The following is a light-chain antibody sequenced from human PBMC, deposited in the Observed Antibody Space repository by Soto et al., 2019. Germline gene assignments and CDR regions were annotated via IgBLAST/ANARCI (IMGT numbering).Light chain of an antibody. J-gene: IGKJ2*01. CDR2: GAS. Sequence: DLQMTQSPSSLSASVGDRVTITCRASESISTYLNWYQQKPGEAPKLLINGASSLQSGVPSRFSGSRSGTDFTLTIGSLQPEDSATYYCQQSYTPPYTFGQGTTLEIK. CDR1: ESISTY. V-gene: IGKV1-39*01. CDR3: QQSYTPPYT.